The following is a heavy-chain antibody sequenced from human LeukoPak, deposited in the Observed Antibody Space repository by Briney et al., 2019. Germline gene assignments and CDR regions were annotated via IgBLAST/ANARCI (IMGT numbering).Heavy chain of an antibody. CDR1: GFTFDDYG. CDR3: ARDEGVGARVY. V-gene: IGHV3-20*04. Sequence: GGSLRLSCAASGFTFDDYGMSWVRQAPGKGLEWVSGINWNGGSTGYADSVKGRFTISRDNARNSLYLQMNSLRDEDTAVYYCARDEGVGARVYWGQGTLVTVSS. CDR2: INWNGGST. J-gene: IGHJ4*02. D-gene: IGHD3-10*01.